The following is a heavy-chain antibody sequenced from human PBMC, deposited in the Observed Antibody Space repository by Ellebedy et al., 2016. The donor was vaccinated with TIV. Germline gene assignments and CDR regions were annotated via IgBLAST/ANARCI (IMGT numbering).Heavy chain of an antibody. CDR1: GGTFSSYA. V-gene: IGHV1-69*04. CDR3: ARDWGPYYDSSGSYFDY. Sequence: SVKVSCXASGGTFSSYAISWVRQAPGQGLEWMGRIIPILGIANYAQKFQGRVTITADKSTSTAYMELSSLRSEDTAVYYCARDWGPYYDSSGSYFDYWGQGTLVTVSS. CDR2: IIPILGIA. J-gene: IGHJ4*02. D-gene: IGHD3-22*01.